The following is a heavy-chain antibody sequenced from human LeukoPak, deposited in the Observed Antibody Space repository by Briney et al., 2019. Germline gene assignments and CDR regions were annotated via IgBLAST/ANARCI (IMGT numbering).Heavy chain of an antibody. CDR3: ARLGIVGATASPDAFDI. V-gene: IGHV5-51*01. Sequence: GESLKISCKGSGYSFTSYWIGWVRQMPGKGLEWMGIIYPGDSDTRYSPSFQGQVTISADKSISTAYLQWSSLKASDTAMYYCARLGIVGATASPDAFDIWGQGTMVTVPS. CDR1: GYSFTSYW. CDR2: IYPGDSDT. D-gene: IGHD1-26*01. J-gene: IGHJ3*02.